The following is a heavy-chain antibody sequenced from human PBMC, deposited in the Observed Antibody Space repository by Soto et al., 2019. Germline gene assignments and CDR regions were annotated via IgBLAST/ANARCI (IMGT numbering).Heavy chain of an antibody. J-gene: IGHJ1*01. CDR1: GFSFSNAW. V-gene: IGHV3-15*07. CDR3: TLQLVTDFHH. D-gene: IGHD6-13*01. CDR2: IKSKTDGGTT. Sequence: GGSLRLSCAASGFSFSNAWMNGGRQAPGKGLEWVGRIKSKTDGGTTDYAAPVKGRFTISRNDSKNTLYLQMDSLKTEDTAVFYCTLQLVTDFHHWGKGTLVTVSS.